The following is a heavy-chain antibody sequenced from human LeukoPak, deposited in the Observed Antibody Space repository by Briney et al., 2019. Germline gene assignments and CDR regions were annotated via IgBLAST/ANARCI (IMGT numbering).Heavy chain of an antibody. CDR2: IRSKANSYAT. CDR1: GFTFSGSA. J-gene: IGHJ6*03. CDR3: IGSSSSSEYYYYMDV. Sequence: GGSLRLSCAASGFTFSGSAMHWVRQASGKGLEWVGRIRSKANSYATAYAASVKGRFTISRDDSKNTAYLQMNSLKTEDTAVYYCIGSSSSSEYYYYMDVWGKGTTVTISS. D-gene: IGHD6-6*01. V-gene: IGHV3-73*01.